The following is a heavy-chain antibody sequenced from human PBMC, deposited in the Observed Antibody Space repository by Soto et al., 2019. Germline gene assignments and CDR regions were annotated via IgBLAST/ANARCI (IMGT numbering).Heavy chain of an antibody. Sequence: GSLRLSCAVSGFSFSTYAMSWVRQAPGKGLEWVSAISGSGGSTYYADSVKGRFTISRDNSKNTLNLQMNSLRTEDTAIYYCAKETTASSGYVDYWCQGTQVTVSS. CDR1: GFSFSTYA. J-gene: IGHJ4*02. CDR3: AKETTASSGYVDY. V-gene: IGHV3-23*01. D-gene: IGHD3-22*01. CDR2: ISGSGGST.